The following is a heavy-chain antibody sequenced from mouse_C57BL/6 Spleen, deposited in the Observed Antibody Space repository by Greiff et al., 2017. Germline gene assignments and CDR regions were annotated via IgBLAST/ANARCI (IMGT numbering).Heavy chain of an antibody. CDR3: ARDDYGVMDY. J-gene: IGHJ4*01. CDR1: GFTFSDYG. V-gene: IGHV5-17*01. Sequence: DVKLVESGGGLVKPGGSLKLSCAASGFTFSDYGMHWVRQAPEKGLEWVAYISSGSSTIYYADTVKGRFTISRDNAKNTLFLQMTSLRSEDTAMYYCARDDYGVMDYWGQGTSVTVSS. D-gene: IGHD2-4*01. CDR2: ISSGSSTI.